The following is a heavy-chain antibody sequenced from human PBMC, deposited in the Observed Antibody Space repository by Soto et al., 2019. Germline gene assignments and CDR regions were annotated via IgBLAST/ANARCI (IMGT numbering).Heavy chain of an antibody. D-gene: IGHD1-20*01. Sequence: SGPTLVNPTETLTLTCTVSGFSLSNAGSGVSWIRQPPGKALEWLARIDWDDDKFYSTSLKTRLTISKDTSKNQVVLTMTNMDPVDTATYYCARISGITGTIDYWGQGTLVTVSS. J-gene: IGHJ4*02. CDR2: IDWDDDK. CDR3: ARISGITGTIDY. CDR1: GFSLSNAGSG. V-gene: IGHV2-70*04.